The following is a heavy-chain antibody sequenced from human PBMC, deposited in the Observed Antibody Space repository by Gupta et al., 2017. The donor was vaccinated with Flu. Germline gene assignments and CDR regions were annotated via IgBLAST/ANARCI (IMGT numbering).Heavy chain of an antibody. CDR2: IYTSGST. Sequence: VSGYSLNNYCWSWIRQPAGKGLEWIGRIYTSGSTNYNPSLKSRVTMSVDTSKNQFSLKLNSVTAADTAVYYCARGILKFDYWGQGTLVTVSS. CDR1: GYSLNNYC. J-gene: IGHJ4*02. V-gene: IGHV4-4*07. CDR3: ARGILKFDY.